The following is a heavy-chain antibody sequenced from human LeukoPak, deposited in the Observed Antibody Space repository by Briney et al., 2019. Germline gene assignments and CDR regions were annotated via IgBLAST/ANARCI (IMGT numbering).Heavy chain of an antibody. D-gene: IGHD6-13*01. V-gene: IGHV1-2*02. CDR1: GYSFTGYY. CDR2: INPNISGT. CDR3: AKTARIAAAGIHYYFDY. Sequence: ASVKVSCKASGYSFTGYYMHWVRQAPGQGLEWMGWINPNISGTNYAKSSQGTVTMTRDTSISTAYMELSRLRSEDTAVYYCAKTARIAAAGIHYYFDYWGQGTLVTVSS. J-gene: IGHJ4*02.